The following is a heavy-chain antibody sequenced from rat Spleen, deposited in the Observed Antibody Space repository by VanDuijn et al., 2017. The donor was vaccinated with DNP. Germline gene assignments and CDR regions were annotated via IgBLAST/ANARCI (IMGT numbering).Heavy chain of an antibody. J-gene: IGHJ2*01. V-gene: IGHV5-25*01. CDR1: RLTFSNYD. CDR2: ISTSGGRT. CDR3: ARPDY. Sequence: EVQLVESGGGLVQPGRSLNLSCAASRLTFSNYDMAWVRQTPTKGLDWVASISTSGGRTYHRDSVKGRFTVSRDNARGTLYLQMDSLRSDDTATYYCARPDYWGQGVMVTVSS.